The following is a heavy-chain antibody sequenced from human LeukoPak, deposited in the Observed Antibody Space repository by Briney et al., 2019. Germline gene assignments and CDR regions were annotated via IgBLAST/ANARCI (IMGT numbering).Heavy chain of an antibody. Sequence: PSETLSLTCTVSGGSISSSSYYWGWFRQPPGKGLEWIGSIYYSGSTYYNPSLKSRVTISVDTSKNQFSLKLSSVTAADTAVYYCARGSPPYNSGWAIYNWFDPWGQGTLVTVSS. V-gene: IGHV4-39*07. CDR3: ARGSPPYNSGWAIYNWFDP. J-gene: IGHJ5*02. CDR2: IYYSGST. CDR1: GGSISSSSYY. D-gene: IGHD6-19*01.